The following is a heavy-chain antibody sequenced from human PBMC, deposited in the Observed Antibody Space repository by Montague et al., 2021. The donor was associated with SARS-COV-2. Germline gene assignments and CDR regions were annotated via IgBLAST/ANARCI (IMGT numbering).Heavy chain of an antibody. CDR2: IYYSGST. CDR1: GGSISSGGYY. J-gene: IGHJ4*02. Sequence: TLSLTCTVSGGSISSGGYYWSRIRQHPGKGLEWIGYIYYSGSTYYNPSLKSRVTISVDTSMNQFSLKLRSVNVADTGVYYCARWDPQRSTLFGSRGKAASDYWGQGTVVTVSS. V-gene: IGHV4-31*03. CDR3: ARWDPQRSTLFGSRGKAASDY. D-gene: IGHD4-23*01.